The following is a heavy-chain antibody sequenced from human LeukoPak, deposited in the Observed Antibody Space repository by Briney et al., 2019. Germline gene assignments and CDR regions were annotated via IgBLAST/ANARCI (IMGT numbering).Heavy chain of an antibody. D-gene: IGHD6-6*01. CDR2: ISSSGSTI. Sequence: PGGSLRLSCAASGFTFSDYYMSWIRQAPGKGLEWVSYISSSGSTIYYADSVKGRFTISRDSAKNSLYLQMNSLRAEDTAVYYCASTLEYSSSSADYWGQGTLVTVSS. J-gene: IGHJ4*02. V-gene: IGHV3-11*01. CDR3: ASTLEYSSSSADY. CDR1: GFTFSDYY.